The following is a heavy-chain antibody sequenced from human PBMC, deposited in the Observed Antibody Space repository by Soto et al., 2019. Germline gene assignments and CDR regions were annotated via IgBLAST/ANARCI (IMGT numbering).Heavy chain of an antibody. CDR1: GGTFSSYS. J-gene: IGHJ4*02. D-gene: IGHD2-8*01. CDR3: ARQNGANSPFDY. V-gene: IGHV1-69*02. Sequence: QVQLVQSGAEVKKPGSSVKVSCKASGGTFSSYSISWVRQAPGQGLEWMGRIIPILDMADYAQKFQGRVTIPADKSTGTASMELSSLRSEETAVYYCARQNGANSPFDYWGQGTLITVYS. CDR2: IIPILDMA.